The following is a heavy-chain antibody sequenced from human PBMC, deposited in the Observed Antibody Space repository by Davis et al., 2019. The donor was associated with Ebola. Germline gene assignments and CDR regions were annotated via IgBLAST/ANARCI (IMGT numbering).Heavy chain of an antibody. CDR3: AVSYYYDSRGYYYYYGMDV. D-gene: IGHD3-22*01. CDR2: ISSRSVYI. Sequence: GGSLRLSCAASGFSFSSYSMNWVRQAPGKGLEWVSSISSRSVYIYYADSVKGRFTISRDNAENSLFLQLTSLRAEDTAVYYCAVSYYYDSRGYYYYYGMDVWGQGTTVTVSS. V-gene: IGHV3-21*01. J-gene: IGHJ6*02. CDR1: GFSFSSYS.